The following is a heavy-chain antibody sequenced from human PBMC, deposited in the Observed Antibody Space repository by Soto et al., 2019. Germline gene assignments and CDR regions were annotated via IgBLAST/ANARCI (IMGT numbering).Heavy chain of an antibody. CDR3: ARDPSIVATMGSIYYYYGMDV. CDR2: INTDNGNT. V-gene: IGHV1-18*01. J-gene: IGHJ6*02. CDR1: GYTFTNAG. D-gene: IGHD5-12*01. Sequence: GASVKVSCKASGYTFTNAGISWVRQAPGQGLEWLGWINTDNGNTNYAQHLQGRVTLTTDTSTSTAYMDLRSLRSDDTAVYYCARDPSIVATMGSIYYYYGMDVWGQGTTVTVSS.